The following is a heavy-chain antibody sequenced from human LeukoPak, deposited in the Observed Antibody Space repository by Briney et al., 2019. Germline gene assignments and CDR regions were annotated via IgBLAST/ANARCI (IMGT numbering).Heavy chain of an antibody. V-gene: IGHV4-61*02. Sequence: PSETLSLTCTVSGGSISSGSYYWSWIRQPAGKGLEWIGRIYTSGSTNYNPSLKSRVTISVDTSKNQFSLKLSSVTAADTAVYYCARDRQLRQFDYWGQGTLVTVSS. J-gene: IGHJ4*02. D-gene: IGHD1-26*01. CDR1: GGSISSGSYY. CDR3: ARDRQLRQFDY. CDR2: IYTSGST.